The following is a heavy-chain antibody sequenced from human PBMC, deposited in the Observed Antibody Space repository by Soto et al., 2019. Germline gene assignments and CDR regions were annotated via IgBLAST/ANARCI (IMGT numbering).Heavy chain of an antibody. D-gene: IGHD3-16*01. CDR1: GGTFSSRA. V-gene: IGHV1-69*01. J-gene: IGHJ6*02. CDR3: ANSRGGTFLGYHGMDI. CDR2: IIPVFGRV. Sequence: QVQLVQSGPEVKKTGTSVKVSCKASGGTFSSRAISWVRQAPGQGLEWMGGIIPVFGRVNYAEKFPDRVTITADEVTGTVYMELSSLRSEDTALYYWANSRGGTFLGYHGMDIWGQGTTVSVSS.